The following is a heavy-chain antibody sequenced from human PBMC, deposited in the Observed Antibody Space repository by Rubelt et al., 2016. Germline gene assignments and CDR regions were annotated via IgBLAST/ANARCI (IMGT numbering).Heavy chain of an antibody. CDR3: ARDTAMAVPGQYYYYYYGMDV. D-gene: IGHD5-18*01. J-gene: IGHJ6*02. V-gene: IGHV3-30*01. Sequence: VKGRFTISRDNSKNTLYLQMNSLRAEDTAVYYCARDTAMAVPGQYYYYYYGMDVWGQGTTVPVSS.